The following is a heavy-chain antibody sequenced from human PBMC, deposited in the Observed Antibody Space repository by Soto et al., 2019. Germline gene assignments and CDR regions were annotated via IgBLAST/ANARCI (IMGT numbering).Heavy chain of an antibody. CDR2: INTHNGNT. CDR1: GYTFTSYG. V-gene: IGHV1-18*01. CDR3: TREGSAPYYYYGMDV. D-gene: IGHD3-10*01. J-gene: IGHJ6*02. Sequence: GASVKVSCKASGYTFTSYGISWVRQAPGQGLEWMGWINTHNGNTNYAQNLQGRVIMTADTSTSTAYMELRSLRSDDTAVYYCTREGSAPYYYYGMDVWGQGTTVTVSS.